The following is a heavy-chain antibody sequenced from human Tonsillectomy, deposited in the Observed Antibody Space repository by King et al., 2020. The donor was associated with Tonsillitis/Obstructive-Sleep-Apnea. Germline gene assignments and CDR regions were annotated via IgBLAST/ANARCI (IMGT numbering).Heavy chain of an antibody. CDR2: IYYSGNT. CDR1: GGSISSSSYY. V-gene: IGHV4-39*01. D-gene: IGHD2-8*01. J-gene: IGHJ5*02. CDR3: ARQSYCSNGVCPILFDP. Sequence: LQLQESGPGLVKPSETLSLTCTVSGGSISSSSYYWGWIRQPPGKGLEWFGSIYYSGNTYYNPSLKSRVTISVDTSKNQFSLKLSSVTAADTAVYYCARQSYCSNGVCPILFDPWGQGTLVTVSS.